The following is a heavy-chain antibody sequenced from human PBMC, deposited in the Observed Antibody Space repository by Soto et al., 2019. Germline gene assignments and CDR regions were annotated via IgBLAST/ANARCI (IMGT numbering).Heavy chain of an antibody. CDR1: GFTFSDYY. CDR2: FSSSVIIL. CDR3: ARVRAVAAYFDY. J-gene: IGHJ4*02. Sequence: PGGSLRLSCAASGFTFSDYYMSWIRQAPGKGLEWVSYFSSSVIILYYADSVKGRFTISRDNAKNSFFLQMNSLRAEDTAVYYCARVRAVAAYFDYWGQGTLVTVSS. D-gene: IGHD6-19*01. V-gene: IGHV3-11*01.